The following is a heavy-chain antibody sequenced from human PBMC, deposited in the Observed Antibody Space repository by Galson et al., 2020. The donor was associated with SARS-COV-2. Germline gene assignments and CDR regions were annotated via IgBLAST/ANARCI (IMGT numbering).Heavy chain of an antibody. D-gene: IGHD1-26*01. CDR2: IRSKAYGGAT. CDR1: GFTFGDHG. J-gene: IGHJ4*02. Sequence: GGSLRLSCAASGFTFGDHGMSWFRQAPGKGLECISFIRSKAYGGATEYAASVEGRFTMSRDDSKSIAYLQMNSLKTEDTAVYYCARADTGSYYDVFFDYWGQGTLVSVSS. CDR3: ARADTGSYYDVFFDY. V-gene: IGHV3-49*03.